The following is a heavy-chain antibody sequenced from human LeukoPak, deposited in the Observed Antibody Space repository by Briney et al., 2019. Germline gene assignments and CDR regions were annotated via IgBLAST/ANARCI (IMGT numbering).Heavy chain of an antibody. Sequence: ETLSLTCAVYGGSFSGYYWSWIRQAPGKGLEWVSSISSSSSYIYYADSVKGRFTISRDNAKNSLYLQMNSLRAEDTAVYYCARVPLYSSGFVTMDYWGQGTLVTVSS. CDR1: GGSFSGYY. D-gene: IGHD6-19*01. CDR2: ISSSSSYI. CDR3: ARVPLYSSGFVTMDY. J-gene: IGHJ4*02. V-gene: IGHV3-21*01.